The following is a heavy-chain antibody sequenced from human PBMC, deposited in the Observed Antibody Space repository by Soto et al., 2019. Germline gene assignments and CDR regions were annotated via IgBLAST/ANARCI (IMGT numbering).Heavy chain of an antibody. CDR1: GYTFTSYG. V-gene: IGHV1-18*04. Sequence: ASVKVSCKASGYTFTSYGISWVRQAPGQGLEWMGWISAYNGNTNYAQKLQGRVTMTTDTSTSTAYMELRSLRSDDTAVYYCARSDIVVVPAANWELDYWGQGTLVTVSS. D-gene: IGHD2-2*01. CDR2: ISAYNGNT. J-gene: IGHJ4*02. CDR3: ARSDIVVVPAANWELDY.